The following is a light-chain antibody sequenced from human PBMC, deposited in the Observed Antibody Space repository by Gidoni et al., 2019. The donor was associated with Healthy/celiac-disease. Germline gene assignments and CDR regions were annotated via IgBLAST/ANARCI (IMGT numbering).Light chain of an antibody. Sequence: AIQMTQSPSSLSASVGDRVTITCRASQGIRNDLVWYQQKPWKAPKLLIYAASSLQRWVPSRFSGSGSGTDFTLTISGLQPEYFATYYCLQDYNYPRTFGQGTKLEIK. J-gene: IGKJ2*01. CDR3: LQDYNYPRT. CDR2: AAS. CDR1: QGIRND. V-gene: IGKV1-6*01.